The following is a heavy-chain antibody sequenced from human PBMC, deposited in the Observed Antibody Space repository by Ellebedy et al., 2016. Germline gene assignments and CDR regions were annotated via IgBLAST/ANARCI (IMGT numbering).Heavy chain of an antibody. CDR1: GFTVSTNY. CDR2: ITSGGDT. Sequence: GGSLRLSCAASGFTVSTNYMKWVRQTPGKGLQWVSAITSGGDTYYADFVRGRFTISRDNSKNTIYLQMNSLRAEDTALYYCARDSYYGSGASIYFDSWGQGTLVTVSS. D-gene: IGHD3-10*01. CDR3: ARDSYYGSGASIYFDS. J-gene: IGHJ4*02. V-gene: IGHV3-53*01.